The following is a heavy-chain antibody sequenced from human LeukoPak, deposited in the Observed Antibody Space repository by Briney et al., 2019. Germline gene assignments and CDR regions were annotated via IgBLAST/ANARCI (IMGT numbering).Heavy chain of an antibody. J-gene: IGHJ3*02. CDR3: ARTPIESTAFDI. CDR2: INPNSGGT. D-gene: IGHD5/OR15-5a*01. CDR1: GYTFTGYY. V-gene: IGHV1-2*02. Sequence: ASVKVSCKASGYTFTGYYMHWVRQAPGQGLEWMGWINPNSGGTNYAQKFQGRVTMTRDTSISTAYMELSRLRSDDTAVYYCARTPIESTAFDIWGQGTMVTVSS.